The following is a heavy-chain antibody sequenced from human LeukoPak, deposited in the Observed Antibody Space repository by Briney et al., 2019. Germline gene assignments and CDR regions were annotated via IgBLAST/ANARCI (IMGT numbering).Heavy chain of an antibody. J-gene: IGHJ4*02. V-gene: IGHV1-8*01. D-gene: IGHD5-12*01. CDR1: GYTFTSYD. Sequence: GASVKVSCKASGYTFTSYDINWVRQATGQGLEWMGWKNPNSGNTGYAQKFQGRVTMTRNTSISTAYMELSSLRSEDTAVYYCARASLGWLRKHYYFDYWGQGTLVTVSS. CDR2: KNPNSGNT. CDR3: ARASLGWLRKHYYFDY.